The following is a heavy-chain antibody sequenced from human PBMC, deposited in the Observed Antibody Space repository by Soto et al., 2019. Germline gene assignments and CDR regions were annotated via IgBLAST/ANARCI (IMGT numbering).Heavy chain of an antibody. Sequence: EVQLVESGGGLVKPGGSLRLSCAASGFTFSSYSMNWVRQAPGKGLEWVSSISSSSSYIYYADSVKGRFTISRDNAKNSLYLQMNSLRAEDTAVYYCVTPNSGSYYGLYYFDYWGQGTLVTVSS. D-gene: IGHD1-26*01. CDR2: ISSSSSYI. CDR3: VTPNSGSYYGLYYFDY. J-gene: IGHJ4*02. CDR1: GFTFSSYS. V-gene: IGHV3-21*01.